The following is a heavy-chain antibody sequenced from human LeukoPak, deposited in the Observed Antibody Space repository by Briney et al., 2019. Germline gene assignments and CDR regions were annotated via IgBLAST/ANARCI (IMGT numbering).Heavy chain of an antibody. J-gene: IGHJ4*02. Sequence: ASVKVSCKASGYTFTGYYMRWVRQAPGQGLEWMGWINPNSGGTNYAQKFQGRVTMTRDTSISTAYMELSRLRSDDTAVYYCARYDSSGYPLDYWGQGTLVTVSS. D-gene: IGHD3-22*01. CDR2: INPNSGGT. CDR3: ARYDSSGYPLDY. CDR1: GYTFTGYY. V-gene: IGHV1-2*02.